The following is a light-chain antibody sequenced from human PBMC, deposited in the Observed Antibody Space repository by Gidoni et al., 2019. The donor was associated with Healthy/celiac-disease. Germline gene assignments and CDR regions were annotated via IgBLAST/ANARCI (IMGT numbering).Light chain of an antibody. J-gene: IGKJ1*01. CDR3: QQSYSNPRA. Sequence: DLQMTQSPSSLSASVGDRVTITCRASQSISSYLYWYQQKPGKAPKLLIYAASSLQSGVPSRFSGSGSGTDFTLTISSLQPEDFATYYCQQSYSNPRAFGQGTKVEIK. CDR1: QSISSY. V-gene: IGKV1-39*01. CDR2: AAS.